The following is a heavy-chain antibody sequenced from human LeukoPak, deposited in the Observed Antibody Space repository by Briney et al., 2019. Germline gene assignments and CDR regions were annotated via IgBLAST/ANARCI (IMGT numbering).Heavy chain of an antibody. Sequence: GASGKVSCKASGYTFTSYDINWVRQAPGQGLEWMGWINPNSGGTNYAQKFQGRVTMTRDTSISTAYMELSRLRSDDTAVYYCARDPDKKDVFDIWGQGTMVTVSS. CDR1: GYTFTSYD. CDR2: INPNSGGT. CDR3: ARDPDKKDVFDI. D-gene: IGHD3-22*01. J-gene: IGHJ3*02. V-gene: IGHV1-2*02.